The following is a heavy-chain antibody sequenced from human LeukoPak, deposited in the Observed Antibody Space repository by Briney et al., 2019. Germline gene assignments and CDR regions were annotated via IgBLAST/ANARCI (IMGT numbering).Heavy chain of an antibody. Sequence: GGSLRLSCAASGFSFSSFAMTWVRQAPGKGLEWVSSITGGHYATYNTDSVKGRFTISRDNAKNTLYLQMNSLRADDTAINYCTKDPNGDYIGAFDPWGQGTLVTVSS. V-gene: IGHV3-23*01. J-gene: IGHJ5*02. D-gene: IGHD4-17*01. CDR1: GFSFSSFA. CDR3: TKDPNGDYIGAFDP. CDR2: ITGGHYAT.